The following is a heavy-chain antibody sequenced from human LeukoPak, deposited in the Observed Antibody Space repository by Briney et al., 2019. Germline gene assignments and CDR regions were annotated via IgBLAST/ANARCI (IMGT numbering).Heavy chain of an antibody. CDR2: IIPIFGTA. V-gene: IGHV1-69*13. CDR3: ARDPSSYYYDSSGYPRPAHAFDI. D-gene: IGHD3-22*01. CDR1: GGTFSSYA. Sequence: ASVKVSCKASGGTFSSYAISWVRQAPGQGLEWMGGIIPIFGTANYAQKFQGRVTITADESTSTAYMELSSLRSEDTAVYYCARDPSSYYYDSSGYPRPAHAFDIWGQGTMVTVSS. J-gene: IGHJ3*02.